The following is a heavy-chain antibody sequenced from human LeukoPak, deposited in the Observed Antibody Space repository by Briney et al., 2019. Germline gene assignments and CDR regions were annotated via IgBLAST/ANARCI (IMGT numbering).Heavy chain of an antibody. Sequence: KPSETLSLTCTVSGGSISSYYWSWIRQPPGKGLEWIWYIYYSGSTNYNPSLKSRVTISVDTSKNQFSLQLSSVTAADTAVYYCARVGGSGYYHYWYFDLWGRGTLVTVSS. CDR3: ARVGGSGYYHYWYFDL. V-gene: IGHV4-59*01. D-gene: IGHD3-22*01. CDR1: GGSISSYY. J-gene: IGHJ2*01. CDR2: IYYSGST.